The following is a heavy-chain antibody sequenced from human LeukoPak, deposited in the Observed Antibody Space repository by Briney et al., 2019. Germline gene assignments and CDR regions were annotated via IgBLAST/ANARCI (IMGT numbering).Heavy chain of an antibody. CDR1: GGSFSGYY. V-gene: IGHV4-34*01. CDR2: INHSGST. J-gene: IGHJ4*02. Sequence: SETLSLTCAVYGGSFSGYYWSWIRQPPGKGLEWIGEINHSGSTNYNPSLKSRVTISVDTSKNQFSLKLSSVTAADTAVYYCAREEDLFDYWGQGTLVTVSS. D-gene: IGHD2-15*01. CDR3: AREEDLFDY.